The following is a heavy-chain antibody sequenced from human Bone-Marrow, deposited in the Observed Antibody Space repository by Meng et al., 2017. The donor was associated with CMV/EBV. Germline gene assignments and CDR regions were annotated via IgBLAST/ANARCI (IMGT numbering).Heavy chain of an antibody. D-gene: IGHD2-2*01. Sequence: GESLKISCAASGFTFSSYSMNWVRQAPGKGLEWVSGISGSGGNTYYADSVKGRFTISRDNSKNTLYLQMNSLRAEDTAVYYCARGYCSSTSCYSNKANDYWGQGTLVTVSS. J-gene: IGHJ4*02. CDR1: GFTFSSYS. CDR3: ARGYCSSTSCYSNKANDY. CDR2: ISGSGGNT. V-gene: IGHV3-23*01.